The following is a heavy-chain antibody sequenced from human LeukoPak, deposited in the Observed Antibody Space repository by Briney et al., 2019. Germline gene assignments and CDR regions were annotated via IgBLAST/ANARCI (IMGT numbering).Heavy chain of an antibody. J-gene: IGHJ4*02. Sequence: PGGSVRLSCAASGFTFSSYAMSWVRQAPGKGLEWVSTIIGSGGDTYYADSVKGRFTISRDTSKNTLYLQMKSLRAEDTAVYYCAKAWAAAGTFASWGQGTLVTVSS. V-gene: IGHV3-23*01. D-gene: IGHD6-13*01. CDR3: AKAWAAAGTFAS. CDR2: IIGSGGDT. CDR1: GFTFSSYA.